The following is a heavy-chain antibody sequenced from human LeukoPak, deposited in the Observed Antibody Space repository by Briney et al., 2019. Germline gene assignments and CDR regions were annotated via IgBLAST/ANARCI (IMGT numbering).Heavy chain of an antibody. CDR2: IYYSGST. D-gene: IGHD6-19*01. J-gene: IGHJ4*02. Sequence: SETLSLTCTVSAGSMSGSTYYWGWIRQPPERGLEWIGSIYYSGSTYYNPSVKSRVTMSVDTSKNQFSLNLSSVTAADTAVYYCARINHMSSTGIPVRGPDYWGQGTLVTVSS. V-gene: IGHV4-39*01. CDR1: AGSMSGSTYY. CDR3: ARINHMSSTGIPVRGPDY.